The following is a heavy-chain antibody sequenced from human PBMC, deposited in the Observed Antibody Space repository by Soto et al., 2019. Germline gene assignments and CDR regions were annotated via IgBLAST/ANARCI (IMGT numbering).Heavy chain of an antibody. D-gene: IGHD6-6*01. CDR1: GGSVSSGSFY. V-gene: IGHV4-61*01. CDR3: ARVPRAYSSSHYFYF. CDR2: IYDNRTF. J-gene: IGHJ4*01. Sequence: PSETLSRTCTVSGGSVSSGSFYWSWIRQPPGKGLERIGFIYDNRTFNYNASLKSRVTISVDTSKHQFSLKLSSVTAADTAAYFCARVPRAYSSSHYFYFWGQGALVRVSS.